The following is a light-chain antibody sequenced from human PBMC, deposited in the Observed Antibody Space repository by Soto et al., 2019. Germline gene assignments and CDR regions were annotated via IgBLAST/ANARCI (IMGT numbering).Light chain of an antibody. J-gene: IGKJ1*01. V-gene: IGKV3-11*01. CDR2: DAS. CDR3: QQRWT. CDR1: QSISSY. Sequence: EIVLAQSPATLSLSPREGATLSCRASQSISSYLAWYQQKPGQAPRLLIYDASNRATGIPARFSGSGSGTDFTLTISSLEPEDFAVYYCQQRWTFGQGTKVDIK.